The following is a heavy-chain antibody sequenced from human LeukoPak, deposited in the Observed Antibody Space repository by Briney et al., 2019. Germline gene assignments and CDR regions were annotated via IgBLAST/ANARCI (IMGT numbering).Heavy chain of an antibody. CDR1: GGSFSDYY. J-gene: IGHJ6*03. V-gene: IGHV4-34*01. Sequence: SETLSLTCAVYGGSFSDYYWGWIRQPPGKGLEWIGSIYYSGSTYYNPSLKSRVTISVDTSKNQFSLKLSSVTAADTAVYYCARLSGYGLHYYYHMDVWGKGTTVTVSS. D-gene: IGHD5-12*01. CDR3: ARLSGYGLHYYYHMDV. CDR2: IYYSGST.